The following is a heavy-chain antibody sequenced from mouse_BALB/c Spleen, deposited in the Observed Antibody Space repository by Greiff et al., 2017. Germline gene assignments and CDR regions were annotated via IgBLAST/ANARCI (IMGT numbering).Heavy chain of an antibody. CDR1: GFTFSNYW. CDR3: TSSLYYGSSYWYFDV. V-gene: IGHV6-6*02. J-gene: IGHJ1*01. CDR2: IRLKSNNYAT. D-gene: IGHD1-1*01. Sequence: EVMLVESGGGLVQPGGSMKLSCVASGFTFSNYWMNWVRQSPEKGLEWVAEIRLKSNNYATHYAESVKGRFTISRDDSKSSVYLQMNNLRAEDTGIYYCTSSLYYGSSYWYFDVWGAGTTVTVSS.